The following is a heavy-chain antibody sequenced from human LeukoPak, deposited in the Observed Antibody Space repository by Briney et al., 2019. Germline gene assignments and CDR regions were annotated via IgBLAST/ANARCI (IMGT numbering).Heavy chain of an antibody. Sequence: PSETLSLTCTVSGGSISSYYWSWIRQPPGKGLEWIGYIYYSGSTNYNPSLESRVTISVDTSKNQFSLKLSSVTAADTAVYYCARLSSGYLYYFDYWGQGTLVTVSS. CDR3: ARLSSGYLYYFDY. CDR1: GGSISSYY. J-gene: IGHJ4*02. D-gene: IGHD3-22*01. CDR2: IYYSGST. V-gene: IGHV4-59*01.